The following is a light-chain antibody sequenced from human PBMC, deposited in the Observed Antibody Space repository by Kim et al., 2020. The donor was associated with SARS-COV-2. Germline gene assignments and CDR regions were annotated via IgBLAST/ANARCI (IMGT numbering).Light chain of an antibody. V-gene: IGLV3-19*01. CDR1: SLRNYY. J-gene: IGLJ3*02. CDR2: GKN. Sequence: SSELTQDPGVSVALGQTVRITCHGNSLRNYYADWSQQKPGQAPVVVIYGKNNRPSGIPDRFSGSSSGDTASLTITGAQAEDEAVYYCNSRDTTGHLWVFGGGTQLTVL. CDR3: NSRDTTGHLWV.